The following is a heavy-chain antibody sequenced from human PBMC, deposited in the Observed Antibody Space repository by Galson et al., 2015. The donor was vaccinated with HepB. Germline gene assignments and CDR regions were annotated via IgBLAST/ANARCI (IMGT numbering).Heavy chain of an antibody. CDR2: INHSGST. CDR3: ARGRGSSSSFPFDI. CDR1: GGSFSGYY. Sequence: LTCAVYGGSFSGYYWSWIRQPPGKGLEWIGEINHSGSTNYNPSLKSRVTISVDTSKNQFSLKLSSVTAADTAVYYCARGRGSSSSFPFDIWGQGTMVTVSS. J-gene: IGHJ3*02. D-gene: IGHD6-13*01. V-gene: IGHV4-34*01.